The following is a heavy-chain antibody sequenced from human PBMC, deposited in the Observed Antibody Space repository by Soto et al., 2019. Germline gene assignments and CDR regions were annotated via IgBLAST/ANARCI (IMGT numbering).Heavy chain of an antibody. CDR1: GFTFNSYA. CDR3: ARDWRTWDTAMSFGN. D-gene: IGHD5-18*01. V-gene: IGHV3-23*01. CDR2: ISGDGRDT. J-gene: IGHJ4*02. Sequence: GGSLRLSCAASGFTFNSYAMSWVRQAPGKGLERVSAISGDGRDTYYADSVKGRFTISRDNSKITLDLQMNSLRAEDTAIYYCARDWRTWDTAMSFGNWGQGTPGTV.